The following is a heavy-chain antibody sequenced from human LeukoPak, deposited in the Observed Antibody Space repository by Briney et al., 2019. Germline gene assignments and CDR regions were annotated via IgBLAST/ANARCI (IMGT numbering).Heavy chain of an antibody. V-gene: IGHV3-66*02. Sequence: PGGSLRLSCAASGFTVSNNYMSWVRQAPGKGLEWVSVIYSGGNTYYADSVKGRFTISRDNSKNTLYLQMNSLRAEDTAVYYCARGLLEWINYYMDVWGKGTTVTVSS. J-gene: IGHJ6*03. D-gene: IGHD3-3*01. CDR2: IYSGGNT. CDR3: ARGLLEWINYYMDV. CDR1: GFTVSNNY.